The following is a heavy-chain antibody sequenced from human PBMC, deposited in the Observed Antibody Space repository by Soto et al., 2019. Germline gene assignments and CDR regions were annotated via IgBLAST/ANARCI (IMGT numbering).Heavy chain of an antibody. CDR1: GGSISSYF. CDR3: ARTFYYESSGYYYFDY. V-gene: IGHV4-59*08. CDR2: IYYSGST. Sequence: PSETLSLTCTVSGGSISSYFWSWIRQPPGKELEWIGYIYYSGSTNYNPSLKSRVTISVDTSKNQFSLKLSSVTAADTAVYYCARTFYYESSGYYYFDYWGQGTLVTVSS. J-gene: IGHJ4*02. D-gene: IGHD3-22*01.